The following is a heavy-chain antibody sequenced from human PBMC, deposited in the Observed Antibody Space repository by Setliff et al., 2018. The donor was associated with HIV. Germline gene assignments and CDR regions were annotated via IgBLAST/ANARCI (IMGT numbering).Heavy chain of an antibody. D-gene: IGHD3-22*01. J-gene: IGHJ5*02. CDR3: AGVLSSGYYDGP. CDR2: VHHSGST. Sequence: PSETLSLTCTVSSDSISSSYWTWIRQPPGQGLEWIGYVHHSGSTKYNASLRSRVTMSVDTSKNLFSLTLRSVTAADTAVYYCAGVLSSGYYDGPWGQGTLVTVSS. V-gene: IGHV4-59*01. CDR1: SDSISSSY.